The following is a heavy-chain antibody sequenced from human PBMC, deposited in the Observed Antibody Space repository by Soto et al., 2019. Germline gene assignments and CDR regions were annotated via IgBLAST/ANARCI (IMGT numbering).Heavy chain of an antibody. D-gene: IGHD3-10*02. Sequence: PSSTXSLTGTVSVCCISSGCYYLSWIRQHPGNVLEWIGYIYYSGSTYYNPSLKSLFTISLGTSKNHFSLKLSSVTAADTAVYYCARVYGEGMEVWGQGPTV. J-gene: IGHJ6*01. CDR1: VCCISSGCYY. V-gene: IGHV4-31*01. CDR2: IYYSGST. CDR3: ARVYGEGMEV.